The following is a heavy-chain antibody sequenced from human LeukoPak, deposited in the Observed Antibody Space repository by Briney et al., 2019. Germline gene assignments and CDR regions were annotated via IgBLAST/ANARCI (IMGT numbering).Heavy chain of an antibody. CDR2: IKEDGGET. V-gene: IGHV3-7*01. CDR1: GFVFSNYW. D-gene: IGHD4/OR15-4a*01. Sequence: GGSLRLSCVASGFVFSNYWMGWVRQAPGKGLEWVANIKEDGGETYYVDSVKGRFTISRDNAKNSLDLQMNSLRDEDTAVYYCARRKEVQTTFDYWGQGTLVTVSS. J-gene: IGHJ4*02. CDR3: ARRKEVQTTFDY.